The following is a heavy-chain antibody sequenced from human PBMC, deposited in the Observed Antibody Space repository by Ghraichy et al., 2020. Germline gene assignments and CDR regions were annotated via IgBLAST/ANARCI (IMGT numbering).Heavy chain of an antibody. CDR1: GYSFASYW. Sequence: GESLNISCKGSGYSFASYWIGWVRQMPGKGLEWMGIIYPGDSDTRYSPSFQGQVTISADKSISTAYLQWSSLKASDSAMYYCAKILGYCSSTSCTHFDYWGQGTLVTVSS. D-gene: IGHD2-2*01. CDR2: IYPGDSDT. V-gene: IGHV5-51*01. J-gene: IGHJ4*02. CDR3: AKILGYCSSTSCTHFDY.